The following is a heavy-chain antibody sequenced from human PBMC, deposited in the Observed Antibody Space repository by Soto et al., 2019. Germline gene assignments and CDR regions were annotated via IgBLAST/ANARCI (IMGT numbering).Heavy chain of an antibody. CDR2: INHSGST. CDR1: GESFSGYH. CDR3: ARKGRMYYDFWSCYQYYYYGMDV. V-gene: IGHV4-34*01. Sequence: SETLSLTFDVYGESFSGYHWSWIRQPPGTGIAWIGEINHSGSTNYNPSLKSRVTISVDTSKNQLSLKLSSVTAADTAVYYCARKGRMYYDFWSCYQYYYYGMDVWGQGTTVTVSS. D-gene: IGHD3-3*01. J-gene: IGHJ6*02.